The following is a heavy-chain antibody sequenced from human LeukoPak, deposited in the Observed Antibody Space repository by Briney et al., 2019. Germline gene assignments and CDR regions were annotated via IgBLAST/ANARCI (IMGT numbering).Heavy chain of an antibody. D-gene: IGHD2-2*01. J-gene: IGHJ5*02. V-gene: IGHV4-59*01. CDR3: ARLLGYCSSTSCLNWFDP. CDR1: GGSISSYY. Sequence: SETLSLPCTVSGGSISSYYWLWIRQPRGKGLEWIGYVYYSGSTNYNPSLKSRVTISVDTSKNQFSLKLSSVTAADTAVYYCARLLGYCSSTSCLNWFDPWGQGTLVTVSS. CDR2: VYYSGST.